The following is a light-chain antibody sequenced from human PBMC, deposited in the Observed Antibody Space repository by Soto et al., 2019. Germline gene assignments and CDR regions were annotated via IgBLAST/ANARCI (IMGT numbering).Light chain of an antibody. CDR3: CSYAGSSTLV. CDR1: SSDVGSYNF. CDR2: EVS. J-gene: IGLJ2*01. Sequence: QSALTQPASVSGSRGQSITISCTGTSSDVGSYNFVSWYRQYPGKAPELIIYEVSQRPSTFFNRFSGSKSGNTASLTISGLQSDDEADYYCCSYAGSSTLVFGGGTKLTVL. V-gene: IGLV2-23*02.